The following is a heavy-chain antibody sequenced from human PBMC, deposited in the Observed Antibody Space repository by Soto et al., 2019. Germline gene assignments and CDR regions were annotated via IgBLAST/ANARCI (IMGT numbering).Heavy chain of an antibody. Sequence: SETLSLTCTVSGGSISSSSYYWGWIRQPPGKGLEWIGSIYYSGSTYYNPSLKSRVTISVDTSKNQFSLKLSSVTAADTAVYYCARHGGYSGYGHTVMDVWGQGTTVTVSS. D-gene: IGHD5-12*01. CDR2: IYYSGST. J-gene: IGHJ6*02. CDR1: GGSISSSSYY. CDR3: ARHGGYSGYGHTVMDV. V-gene: IGHV4-39*01.